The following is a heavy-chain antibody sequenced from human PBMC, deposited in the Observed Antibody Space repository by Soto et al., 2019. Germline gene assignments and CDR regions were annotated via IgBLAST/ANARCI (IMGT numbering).Heavy chain of an antibody. CDR2: IIPIFGTA. Sequence: QVQLVQSGAEVKKPGSSVKVSCKASGGTFSSYAISWVRQAPGQGLEWMGGIIPIFGTANYAQKFQGRVTITADESTSTAYMELSSLRSEDTAVYYCARDRSSSWYMIAGRSFDYWGQGTLVTVSS. CDR1: GGTFSSYA. CDR3: ARDRSSSWYMIAGRSFDY. D-gene: IGHD6-13*01. V-gene: IGHV1-69*01. J-gene: IGHJ4*02.